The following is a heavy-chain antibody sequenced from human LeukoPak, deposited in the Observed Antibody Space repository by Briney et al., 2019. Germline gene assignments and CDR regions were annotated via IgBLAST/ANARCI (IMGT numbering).Heavy chain of an antibody. Sequence: SETLSLTCTVSGGSISSYYWSWIRQPPGKGLEWIGYIYCSGSTNYNPSLKSRVTISVDTSKNQFSLKLSSVTAADTAVYYCARGGYDLLTGYFGWFDPWGQGTLVTVSS. CDR1: GGSISSYY. J-gene: IGHJ5*02. V-gene: IGHV4-59*01. CDR3: ARGGYDLLTGYFGWFDP. D-gene: IGHD3-9*01. CDR2: IYCSGST.